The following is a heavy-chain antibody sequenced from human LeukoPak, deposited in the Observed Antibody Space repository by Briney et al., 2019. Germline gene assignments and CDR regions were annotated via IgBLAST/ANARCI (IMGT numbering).Heavy chain of an antibody. J-gene: IGHJ4*02. CDR1: GFTVSSNY. Sequence: GGSLRLSCAASGFTVSSNYMSWVRQAPGKGLEWVSVIFRDGTTYYADSVKGRFAISRDNSKNTLSLEMNSLRAEDTAIYYCASLSLGYSSGWYWIDYWGQGTLVTVST. CDR3: ASLSLGYSSGWYWIDY. CDR2: IFRDGTT. V-gene: IGHV3-53*01. D-gene: IGHD6-19*01.